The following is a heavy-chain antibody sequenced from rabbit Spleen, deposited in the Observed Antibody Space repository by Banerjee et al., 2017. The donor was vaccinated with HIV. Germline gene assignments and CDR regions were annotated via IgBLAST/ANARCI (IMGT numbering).Heavy chain of an antibody. V-gene: IGHV1S40*01. CDR1: GVSLNDKDV. J-gene: IGHJ4*01. Sequence: QSLEESGGGLVKPEGSLTLTCKASGVSLNDKDVMCWVRQAPGKGLEWIACINTITGKSVYASWAKGRFIMSRTSSTTVTLQMTSLTAADTATYFCARDDDDAGYDFALWGPGTLVTVS. CDR2: INTITGKS. CDR3: ARDDDDAGYDFAL. D-gene: IGHD3-1*01.